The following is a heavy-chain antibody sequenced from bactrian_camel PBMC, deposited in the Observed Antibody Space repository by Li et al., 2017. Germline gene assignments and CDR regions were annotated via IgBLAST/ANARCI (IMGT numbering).Heavy chain of an antibody. Sequence: VQLVESGGGLVQPGGSLRLSCAASRFHSGFVFSTWCMGWFRQAPGKEREAVAVIYTGGGSTYYADSVKGRFTISQDNAENTVFLQMNSLKPEDSGMYYCAARSIGRWVGCSGALNGADFGSWGQGTQVTVS. CDR1: RFHSGFVFSTWC. D-gene: IGHD5*01. V-gene: IGHV3S40*01. CDR3: AARSIGRWVGCSGALNGADFGS. J-gene: IGHJ6*01. CDR2: IYTGGGST.